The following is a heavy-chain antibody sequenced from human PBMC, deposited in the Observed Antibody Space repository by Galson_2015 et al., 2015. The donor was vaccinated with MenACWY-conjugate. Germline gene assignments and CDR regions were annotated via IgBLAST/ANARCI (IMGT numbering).Heavy chain of an antibody. CDR1: GFTFSSYG. D-gene: IGHD6-6*01. Sequence: SLRLSCAASGFTFSSYGMHWVRQAPGKGLEWVAVISYDGSNKYYADSVKGRFTISRDNSKNTLYLQMNSLRAEDTAVYYCAKGGLWYSCSVYWGQGTLVTVSS. V-gene: IGHV3-30*18. J-gene: IGHJ4*02. CDR3: AKGGLWYSCSVY. CDR2: ISYDGSNK.